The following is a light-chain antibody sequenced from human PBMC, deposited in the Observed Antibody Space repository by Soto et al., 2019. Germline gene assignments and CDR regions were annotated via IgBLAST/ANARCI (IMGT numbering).Light chain of an antibody. V-gene: IGLV1-44*01. Sequence: QSVLTQPPSASGTPGQRVTISCSGSSSNIGSNTVNWYQQLPGTAPKLLIYSNNQRPSGVPDRFSGSKSGTSASLAISGLQYEHEADYYCAAWDDSLNCVVFGGGTKLTV. CDR1: SSNIGSNT. CDR2: SNN. J-gene: IGLJ2*01. CDR3: AAWDDSLNCVV.